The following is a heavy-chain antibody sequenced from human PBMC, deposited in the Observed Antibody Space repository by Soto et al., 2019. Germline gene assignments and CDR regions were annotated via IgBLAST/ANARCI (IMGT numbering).Heavy chain of an antibody. V-gene: IGHV4-39*07. D-gene: IGHD3-9*01. CDR3: ARGQRGGYFDWFMDV. CDR2: IYYSGST. Sequence: SETLSLTCTVSGGSISSSSYYWGWIRQPPGKGLEWIGNIYYSGSTNYNPSLKSRVTISVDTSKNQFSLKLSSVTAADTAVYYCARGQRGGYFDWFMDVWGKGTTVTVSS. CDR1: GGSISSSSYY. J-gene: IGHJ6*03.